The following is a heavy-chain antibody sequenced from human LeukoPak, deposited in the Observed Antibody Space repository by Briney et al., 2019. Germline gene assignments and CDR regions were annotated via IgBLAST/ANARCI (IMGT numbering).Heavy chain of an antibody. J-gene: IGHJ4*02. D-gene: IGHD2-15*01. Sequence: PGGSLRLSCAASGFTFSSYSMNWVRQAPGKGLEWVSSISSSSSYIYYADSVKGRFTISRDNAKNSLYLQMNSLRAEDTAVYYCARDNGYSHYFDYWGQGTLVTVSS. CDR3: ARDNGYSHYFDY. CDR2: ISSSSSYI. V-gene: IGHV3-21*01. CDR1: GFTFSSYS.